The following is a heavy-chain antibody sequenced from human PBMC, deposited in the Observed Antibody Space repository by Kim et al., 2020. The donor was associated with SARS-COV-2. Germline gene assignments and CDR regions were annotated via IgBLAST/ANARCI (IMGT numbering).Heavy chain of an antibody. J-gene: IGHJ3*02. CDR3: ARDPTYSFDI. CDR2: GNT. Sequence: GNTNYAQKFHGRVTLTTDTSTSTVYMELRSLSPDDTAVFYCARDPTYSFDIWGQGTMVTVSS. D-gene: IGHD3-10*01. V-gene: IGHV1-18*01.